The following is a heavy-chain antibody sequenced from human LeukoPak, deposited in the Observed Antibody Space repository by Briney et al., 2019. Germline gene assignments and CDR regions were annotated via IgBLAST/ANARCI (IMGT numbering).Heavy chain of an antibody. Sequence: GGSLRLSCAASGFTFSSSAMSWVRRAPGKGLEWVAAISDTGRLSYCADSVKGRFTISRDNSKNTLYLQMNSLRAEDTAVYYCAKAQRIEYSYGWIDYWGQGTLVTVSS. CDR1: GFTFSSSA. J-gene: IGHJ4*02. D-gene: IGHD5-18*01. CDR3: AKAQRIEYSYGWIDY. CDR2: ISDTGRLS. V-gene: IGHV3-23*01.